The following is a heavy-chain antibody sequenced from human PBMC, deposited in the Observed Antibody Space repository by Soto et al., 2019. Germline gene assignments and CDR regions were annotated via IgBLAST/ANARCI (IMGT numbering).Heavy chain of an antibody. V-gene: IGHV4-31*03. J-gene: IGHJ3*02. D-gene: IGHD6-13*01. Sequence: SETLSLTCTVSGGSISSGGYYWSWIRQHPGKGLEWIGYIYYSGSTYYNPSLKSRVTISVDTSKNQFSLKLSSVTAADTAVYYCGGSSWPHDAFDIWGQGTMVTVSS. CDR1: GGSISSGGYY. CDR3: GGSSWPHDAFDI. CDR2: IYYSGST.